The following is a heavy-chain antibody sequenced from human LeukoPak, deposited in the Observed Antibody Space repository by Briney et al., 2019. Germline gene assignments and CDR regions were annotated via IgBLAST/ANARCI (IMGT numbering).Heavy chain of an antibody. D-gene: IGHD6-6*01. CDR3: ARHLASSTWSAFDI. CDR2: IYPGNSDT. J-gene: IGHJ3*02. V-gene: IGHV5-51*01. CDR1: GYSFTSYW. Sequence: PGESLKISCEGSGYSFTSYWIGWVRQMPGKGLEWMGIIYPGNSDTKYSPSFQGQVTISVDKSINTAYLQWSSLKGSDTAIYYCARHLASSTWSAFDIWGQGTMVTVSS.